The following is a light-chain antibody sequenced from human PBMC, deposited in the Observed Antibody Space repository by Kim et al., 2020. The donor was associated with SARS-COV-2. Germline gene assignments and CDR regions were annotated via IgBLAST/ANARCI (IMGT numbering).Light chain of an antibody. CDR1: QSVSSSF. CDR3: QHFGGSSYT. CDR2: DSS. Sequence: VLTQSPDTLSLSPGERATLSCRASQSVSSSFLAWYQQKPGQAHTLLIYDSSTRATGIPDRFTGSGSGTDFTLTIGRLEPEDFALYFCQHFGGSSYTFGQGTKLEI. J-gene: IGKJ2*01. V-gene: IGKV3-20*01.